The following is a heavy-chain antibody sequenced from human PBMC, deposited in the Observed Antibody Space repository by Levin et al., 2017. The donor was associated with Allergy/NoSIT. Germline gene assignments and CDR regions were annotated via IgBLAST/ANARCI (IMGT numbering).Heavy chain of an antibody. Sequence: GESLKISCAASGFTFSSYSMNWVRQAPGKGLEWVSYISSSSSTIYYADSVKGRFTISRDNAKNSLYLQMNSLRAEDTAVYYCARDSGYSGQRWGQGTLVTVSS. J-gene: IGHJ4*02. CDR3: ARDSGYSGQR. CDR2: ISSSSSTI. V-gene: IGHV3-48*01. CDR1: GFTFSSYS. D-gene: IGHD5-12*01.